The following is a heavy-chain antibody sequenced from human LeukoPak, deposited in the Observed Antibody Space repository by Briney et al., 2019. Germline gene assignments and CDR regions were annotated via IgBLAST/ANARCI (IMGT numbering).Heavy chain of an antibody. V-gene: IGHV1-18*04. D-gene: IGHD2-2*01. CDR3: AREVEYQLLSAFDY. Sequence: ASVKVSCKASGYTFTSYGISWVRQAPGQGLEWMGWISAYNGNTNYAQKLQGGDTMTTDTSTSTAYMELRSLRSDDTAVYYCAREVEYQLLSAFDYWGQGTLVTVSS. CDR2: ISAYNGNT. CDR1: GYTFTSYG. J-gene: IGHJ4*02.